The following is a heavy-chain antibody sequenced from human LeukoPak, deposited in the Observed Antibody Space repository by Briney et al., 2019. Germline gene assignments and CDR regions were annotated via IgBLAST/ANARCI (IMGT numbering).Heavy chain of an antibody. V-gene: IGHV3-33*01. CDR2: IWDDGSNK. Sequence: GGSLRLSCAASGFTFSSDGMHWVRQAPGKWLEWVAVIWDDGSNKYYAESVKGRFTLSRDNSPTTLSMQMNSLSAEDTAVYYCARGEDIVVVPAATTYYYYGMDVWGNGATVTVSS. CDR3: ARGEDIVVVPAATTYYYYGMDV. CDR1: GFTFSSDG. D-gene: IGHD2-2*01. J-gene: IGHJ6*04.